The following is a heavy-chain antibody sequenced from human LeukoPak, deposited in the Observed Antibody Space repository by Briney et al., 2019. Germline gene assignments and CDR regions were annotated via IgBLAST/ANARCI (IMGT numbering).Heavy chain of an antibody. V-gene: IGHV3-33*01. CDR1: GFTFSSYG. CDR2: IWYDGSNK. D-gene: IGHD6-13*01. Sequence: PGGSLRLSCAASGFTFSSYGMHWVRQAPGKGLEWVAVIWYDGSNKYYADSVKGRFTISRDNSKNTLYLRMNSLRAEDTAVYYCAREVTSSSDAFDIWGQGTMVTVSS. CDR3: AREVTSSSDAFDI. J-gene: IGHJ3*02.